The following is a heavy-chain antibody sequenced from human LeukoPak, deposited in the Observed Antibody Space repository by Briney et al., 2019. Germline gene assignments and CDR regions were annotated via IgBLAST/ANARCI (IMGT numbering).Heavy chain of an antibody. Sequence: PSETLSLTCAVYGGSFSGYYWSWIRQPPGKGLEWIGEINHSGSTNYNPSLKSRVTISVDTSKNQFSLKLSSVTAADTAVYYCASLEAYSSSGNYWGQGTLVTVSS. CDR3: ASLEAYSSSGNY. D-gene: IGHD6-13*01. CDR1: GGSFSGYY. CDR2: INHSGST. J-gene: IGHJ4*02. V-gene: IGHV4-34*01.